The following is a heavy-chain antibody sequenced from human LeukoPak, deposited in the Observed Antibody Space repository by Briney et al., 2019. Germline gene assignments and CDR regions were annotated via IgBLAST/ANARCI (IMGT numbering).Heavy chain of an antibody. V-gene: IGHV3-53*01. J-gene: IGHJ4*02. Sequence: GGSLRLSCAASGFTVSGNYMNWVRQAPGKGLEWVSVIYSGGNTYYADSVKGRFTISTDTSKNTLYLQMNSLRAEDTAVYYCARDVGYYCGPGTLVTVSS. CDR2: IYSGGNT. CDR1: GFTVSGNY. D-gene: IGHD1-26*01. CDR3: ARDVGYY.